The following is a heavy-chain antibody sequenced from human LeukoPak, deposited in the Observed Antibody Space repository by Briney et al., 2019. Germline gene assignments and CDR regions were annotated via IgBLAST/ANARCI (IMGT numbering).Heavy chain of an antibody. CDR3: AKVDRGDYSSSPVPYYNYYMNV. V-gene: IGHV3-21*01. D-gene: IGHD6-13*01. CDR2: ISSSSSLI. CDR1: GFTFSYYS. Sequence: GGSLRLSCAASGFTFSYYSMNWVRQAPGRGLEWVSCISSSSSLIFYSDSVRGRFTIPRDNAKNLLYLHMNSLKVEDTAVYYCAKVDRGDYSSSPVPYYNYYMNVWGKGTTVTVSS. J-gene: IGHJ6*03.